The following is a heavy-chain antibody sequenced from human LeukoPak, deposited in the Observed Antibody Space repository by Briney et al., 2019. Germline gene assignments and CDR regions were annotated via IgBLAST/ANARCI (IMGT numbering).Heavy chain of an antibody. Sequence: ASVKVSCKASGYTFTSYAMHWVRQAPGQRLEWMGWINAGNSNTKYSQKFQGRVTITRDTSASTAYMELSSLRSEDTAVYYCARVRQQPNWFDPWGQGTLVTVSS. CDR2: INAGNSNT. CDR1: GYTFTSYA. V-gene: IGHV1-3*01. D-gene: IGHD6-13*01. CDR3: ARVRQQPNWFDP. J-gene: IGHJ5*02.